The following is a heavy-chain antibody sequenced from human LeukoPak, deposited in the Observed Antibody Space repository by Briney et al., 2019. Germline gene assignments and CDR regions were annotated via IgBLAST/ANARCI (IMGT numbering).Heavy chain of an antibody. J-gene: IGHJ4*02. CDR2: IYYSGST. V-gene: IGHV4-59*08. CDR3: AGRYSSSWGIDY. Sequence: SETLSFTCTVSGGSISSYYWSWIRQPPGKGLEWIGYIYYSGSTNYNPSLKSRVTISVDTSKNQFSLKLSSVTAADTAVYYCAGRYSSSWGIDYWGQGTLVTVSS. CDR1: GGSISSYY. D-gene: IGHD6-13*01.